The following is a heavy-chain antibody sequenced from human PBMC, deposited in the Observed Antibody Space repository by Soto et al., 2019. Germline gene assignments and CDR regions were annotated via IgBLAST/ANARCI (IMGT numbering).Heavy chain of an antibody. V-gene: IGHV4-39*01. CDR3: ARLGEGQQLVFNYYYGMDV. J-gene: IGHJ6*02. D-gene: IGHD6-13*01. CDR2: IYYSGST. Sequence: PSETLSLTCTVSGGSISSSSYYWVWIRQPPGKGLEWIGSIYYSGSTYYNPSLKSRVTISVDTSKNQFSLKLSSVTAADTAVYYCARLGEGQQLVFNYYYGMDVWGQGTTVTVSS. CDR1: GGSISSSSYY.